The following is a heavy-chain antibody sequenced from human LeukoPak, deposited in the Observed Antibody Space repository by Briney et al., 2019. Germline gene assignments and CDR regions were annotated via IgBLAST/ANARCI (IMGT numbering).Heavy chain of an antibody. CDR2: ISGSGGST. J-gene: IGHJ4*02. CDR3: AKEGSGWYRKFDY. CDR1: GFTVSSNY. V-gene: IGHV3-23*01. Sequence: PGGSLRLSCAASGFTVSSNYMSWVRQAPGKGLEWVSAISGSGGSTYYADSVKGRFTISRDNSKNTLYLQMNSLRAEDTAVYYCAKEGSGWYRKFDYWGQGTLVTVSS. D-gene: IGHD6-19*01.